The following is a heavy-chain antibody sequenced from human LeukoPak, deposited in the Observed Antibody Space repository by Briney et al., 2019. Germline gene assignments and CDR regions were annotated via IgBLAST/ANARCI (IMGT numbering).Heavy chain of an antibody. J-gene: IGHJ4*02. Sequence: PGGSLRLSCAASGFTFDDYGMSWVRQAPGKGLEWVSGINWNGGSTGYADSVKGRFTISRDNAKNSLYLQMNSLRAEDTALYYCARVPGVAVAGSFDYWGQGTLVTVSS. V-gene: IGHV3-20*04. CDR3: ARVPGVAVAGSFDY. CDR1: GFTFDDYG. D-gene: IGHD6-19*01. CDR2: INWNGGST.